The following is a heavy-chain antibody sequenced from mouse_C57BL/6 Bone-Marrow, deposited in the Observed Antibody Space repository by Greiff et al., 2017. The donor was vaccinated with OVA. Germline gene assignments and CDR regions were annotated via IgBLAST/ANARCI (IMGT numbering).Heavy chain of an antibody. CDR2: IDPENGDT. V-gene: IGHV14-4*01. J-gene: IGHJ1*03. D-gene: IGHD2-1*01. CDR3: FYYGNFYWYFDV. CDR1: GFNIKDDY. Sequence: VQLKQSGAELVRPGASVKLSCTASGFNIKDDYMHWVKQRPEQGLEWIGWIDPENGDTDYASKFQGKATITADTSSNTAYLQLNSLTSEDSAVYYCFYYGNFYWYFDVWGTGTTVTVSS.